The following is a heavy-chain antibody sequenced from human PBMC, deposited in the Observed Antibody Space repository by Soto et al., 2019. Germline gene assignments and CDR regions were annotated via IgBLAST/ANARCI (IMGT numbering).Heavy chain of an antibody. D-gene: IGHD3-10*01. CDR1: GGSISSSNW. Sequence: QVQLQESGPGLVKPSGTLSLTCAVSGGSISSSNWWSWVRQPPGKGLEWIGEIYHSGSTNYNPSLKSRVTISGVKSKNQFALELSSVPAAATAVDYCARDRGFGELRGTYYCDYWGQGTLVTVSS. CDR2: IYHSGST. V-gene: IGHV4-4*02. CDR3: ARDRGFGELRGTYYCDY. J-gene: IGHJ4*02.